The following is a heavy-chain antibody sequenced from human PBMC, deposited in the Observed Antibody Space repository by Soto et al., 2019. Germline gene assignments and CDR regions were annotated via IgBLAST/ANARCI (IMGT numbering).Heavy chain of an antibody. CDR1: GFTFSKHA. D-gene: IGHD4-17*01. J-gene: IGHJ4*02. Sequence: EVQLLESGRGLVQPGGSLRLSCAASGFTFSKHAMNWVRQAPGKGLEWVSTVSGSGGSTSYADSVKGRFTISRDNSENTLYLQMNSLRAEDTAVYYCAKLTYGDPVDYWGQGTLVTVSS. V-gene: IGHV3-23*01. CDR2: VSGSGGST. CDR3: AKLTYGDPVDY.